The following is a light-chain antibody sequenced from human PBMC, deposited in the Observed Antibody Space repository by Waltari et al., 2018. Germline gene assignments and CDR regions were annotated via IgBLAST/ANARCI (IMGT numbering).Light chain of an antibody. CDR1: QGISSY. Sequence: AIRMTQSPSSFSASTGDRVTITCRASQGISSYLAWYQQKPGKAPKLLIYAASTLQSGVPSRFSGSGSGTDFTLTISCLQSEDFATYYCQQYYSYLLTFGGGTKVEI. CDR3: QQYYSYLLT. CDR2: AAS. V-gene: IGKV1-8*01. J-gene: IGKJ4*01.